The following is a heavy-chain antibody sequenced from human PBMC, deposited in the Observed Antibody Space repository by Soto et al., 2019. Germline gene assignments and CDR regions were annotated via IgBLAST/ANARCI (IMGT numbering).Heavy chain of an antibody. V-gene: IGHV3-53*01. CDR1: RFSVSIY. CDR2: LSDRGTS. CDR3: AGDYASGAYDF. Sequence: PGGSLRLSCAASRFSVSIYMSWVRQAPGKGLEWVSTLSDRGTSHYADSVTGRFSVSRDNSKNTLYLQMNGLRVDDTAIYYCAGDYASGAYDFRGQGTQVTVS. D-gene: IGHD5-12*01. J-gene: IGHJ4*02.